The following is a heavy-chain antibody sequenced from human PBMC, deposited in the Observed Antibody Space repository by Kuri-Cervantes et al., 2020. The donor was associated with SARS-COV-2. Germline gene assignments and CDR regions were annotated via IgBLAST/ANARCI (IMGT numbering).Heavy chain of an antibody. D-gene: IGHD2-2*02. V-gene: IGHV4-59*11. Sequence: GSLRLSCTVSGGSISSHYWSWIRQPPGKGLEWIGYIYYSGSTNYNPSLKSRVTISVDTSKNQFSLKLSSVTAADTAVYYCARVGGYCSSTSCYNHAFDIWGQGTMVTDSS. CDR2: IYYSGST. CDR3: ARVGGYCSSTSCYNHAFDI. CDR1: GGSISSHY. J-gene: IGHJ3*02.